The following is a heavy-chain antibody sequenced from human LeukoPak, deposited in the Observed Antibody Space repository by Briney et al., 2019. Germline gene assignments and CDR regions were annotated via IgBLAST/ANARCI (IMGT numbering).Heavy chain of an antibody. CDR2: IYYSGST. CDR3: ARVGYSGYDYRGAFDI. CDR1: GGSISTYY. V-gene: IGHV4-59*01. D-gene: IGHD5-12*01. J-gene: IGHJ3*02. Sequence: SETLSLTCTVSGGSISTYYWSWIRQPPGKGLEWIGCIYYSGSTNYNPSLKSRVTISVDTSKNQFSLKLSPVTAADTAVYYCARVGYSGYDYRGAFDIWGQGTMVTVSS.